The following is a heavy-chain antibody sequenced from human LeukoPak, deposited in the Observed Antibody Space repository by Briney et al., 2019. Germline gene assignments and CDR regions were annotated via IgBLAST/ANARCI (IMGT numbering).Heavy chain of an antibody. J-gene: IGHJ4*02. CDR3: AKRECESGGYMMGY. CDR2: ISGSGGST. V-gene: IGHV3-23*01. CDR1: GFTFSSYA. Sequence: GGSLRLSCAASGFTFSSYAMTWVRQAPGKGLEWVSGISGSGGSTYYADSVKGRFTISRDNSKNTLYLQMNSLRAEDTAVYYCAKRECESGGYMMGYWGQGTLVIVSS. D-gene: IGHD3-22*01.